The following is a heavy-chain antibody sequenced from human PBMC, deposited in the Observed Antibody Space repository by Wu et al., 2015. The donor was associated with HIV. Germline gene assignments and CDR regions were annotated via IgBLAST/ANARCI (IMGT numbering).Heavy chain of an antibody. CDR2: IIPIFGTA. CDR1: GGTFNNFA. CDR3: ARGGRYGSGSYDY. Sequence: QVQLVQSGAEMRKPGSSVKVSCKASGGTFNNFAFSWVRQAPGQGLEWMGGIIPIFGTANYAQKFQGRVTITTDESTSTAYMELSSLRSEDTAVYYCARGGRYGSGSYDYWGQGTLVTVSS. J-gene: IGHJ4*02. D-gene: IGHD3-10*01. V-gene: IGHV1-69*05.